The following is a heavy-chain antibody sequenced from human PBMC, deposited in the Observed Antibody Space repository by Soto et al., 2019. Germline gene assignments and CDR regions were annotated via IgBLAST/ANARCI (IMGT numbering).Heavy chain of an antibody. CDR1: VITLSSNW. V-gene: IGHV3-74*01. J-gene: IGHJ4*02. D-gene: IGHD5-18*01. Sequence: EVQLVESGGGLVQPGGSLRLSCAASVITLSSNWMHWVRQAPGKGLVWVSHIKSDGSGTTYADSVKGRFTISRDNAKSTVYLQMNSLRVEDTAVYYCARDWGYSQDYWGQGTLVTVSS. CDR2: IKSDGSGT. CDR3: ARDWGYSQDY.